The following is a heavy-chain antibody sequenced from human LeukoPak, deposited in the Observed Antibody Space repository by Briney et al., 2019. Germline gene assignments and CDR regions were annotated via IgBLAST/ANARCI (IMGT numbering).Heavy chain of an antibody. V-gene: IGHV1-18*01. CDR1: GYSFTSYG. CDR2: ISAYSGKT. CDR3: ARGYSGYAPHDY. D-gene: IGHD5-12*01. Sequence: ASVKVSGKASGYSFTSYGISWVRQAPGQGLEWMGWISAYSGKTNSAQNLQGRVTMTKDTSTSTAYMELRSLRSDDTAVYYCARGYSGYAPHDYWGQGTLVTVSS. J-gene: IGHJ4*02.